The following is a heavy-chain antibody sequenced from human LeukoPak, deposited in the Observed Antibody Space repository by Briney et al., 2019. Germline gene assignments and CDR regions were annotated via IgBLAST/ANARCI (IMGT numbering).Heavy chain of an antibody. CDR2: IKSKTDGGTT. CDR3: TTAVTGYYNVDY. J-gene: IGHJ4*02. D-gene: IGHD3-9*01. V-gene: IGHV3-15*01. CDR1: GFTFSNAW. Sequence: GGSLRLSCAASGFTFSNAWMSWVRQAPGKGLEWVGRIKSKTDGGTTDYAAPVKGRFTISRDDSKNTLYLQMNSLKTEDTAVYYCTTAVTGYYNVDYWGQGTLVTVSS.